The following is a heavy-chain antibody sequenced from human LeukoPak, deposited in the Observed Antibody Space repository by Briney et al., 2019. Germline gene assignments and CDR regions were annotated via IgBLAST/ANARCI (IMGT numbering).Heavy chain of an antibody. Sequence: ASVKVSCKASGYTFTSYDINWVRQATGQGLEWMGWMNPNSGNTGYAQKFQGRVTMTRNTSISTAYMELSSLRSEDTAVYYCATGAPHYYDSSGAPSWGQGTLVTVSS. CDR2: MNPNSGNT. D-gene: IGHD3-22*01. V-gene: IGHV1-8*01. CDR1: GYTFTSYD. J-gene: IGHJ4*02. CDR3: ATGAPHYYDSSGAPS.